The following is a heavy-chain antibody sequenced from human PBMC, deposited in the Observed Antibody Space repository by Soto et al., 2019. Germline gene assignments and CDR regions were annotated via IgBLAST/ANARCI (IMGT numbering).Heavy chain of an antibody. CDR1: GYSFAAYY. J-gene: IGHJ4*02. D-gene: IGHD3-3*01. V-gene: IGHV1-2*02. CDR2: INPNTGVT. CDR3: AKIYTWNEWQGGSDY. Sequence: QVHLEQSGAEVKKAGASVKISCKASGYSFAAYYINWVRQVSGQGLEWMGWINPNTGVTDYAQKFQGRVTLTRDTSNKTAYLELTSLRSDDTAVYYCAKIYTWNEWQGGSDYWGQGTLLTVSS.